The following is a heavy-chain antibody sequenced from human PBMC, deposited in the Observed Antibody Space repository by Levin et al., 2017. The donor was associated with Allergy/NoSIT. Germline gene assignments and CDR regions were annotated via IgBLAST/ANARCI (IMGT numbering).Heavy chain of an antibody. V-gene: IGHV4-39*01. Sequence: SETLSLTCTVPGGSISSSSYYWGWIRQPPGKGLEWIGSIYYSGSTYYNPSLKSRVTISVDTSKNQFSLKLSSVTAADTAVYYCARGLIIVAKTGGFDYWGQGTLVTVSS. CDR1: GGSISSSSYY. J-gene: IGHJ4*02. CDR3: ARGLIIVAKTGGFDY. CDR2: IYYSGST. D-gene: IGHD5-12*01.